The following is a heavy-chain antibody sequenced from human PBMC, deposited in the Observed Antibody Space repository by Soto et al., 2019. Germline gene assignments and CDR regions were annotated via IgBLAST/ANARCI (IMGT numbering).Heavy chain of an antibody. V-gene: IGHV1-2*02. CDR2: IGPESGAT. CDR3: GRGRSGQIVVFY. D-gene: IGHD5-12*01. CDR1: GYTFTGHY. J-gene: IGHJ4*02. Sequence: ASVKVSCKASGYTFTGHYIRWVRQAPEQGPEWMGEIGPESGATRYAQKFQGRVTMTRDMSITTVYMELNNLSPDDTAVYYCGRGRSGQIVVFYWGQGTPVTVSS.